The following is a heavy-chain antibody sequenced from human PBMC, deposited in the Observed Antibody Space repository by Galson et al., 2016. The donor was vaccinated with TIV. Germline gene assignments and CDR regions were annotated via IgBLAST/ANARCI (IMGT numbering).Heavy chain of an antibody. Sequence: SVKVSCKASGYIFTNYGISWVRQAPGQGLEWLGWIGGFNANTNSAQQLQGRVTMTRNLSISTAYMELSRLRFDDAAVYYCARDAYGAHYYGMDVGGQGTTVTVSS. D-gene: IGHD4-17*01. CDR1: GYIFTNYG. CDR3: ARDAYGAHYYGMDV. J-gene: IGHJ6*02. V-gene: IGHV1-18*01. CDR2: IGGFNANT.